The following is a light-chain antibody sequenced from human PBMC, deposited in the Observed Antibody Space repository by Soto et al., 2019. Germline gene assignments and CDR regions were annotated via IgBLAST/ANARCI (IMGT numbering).Light chain of an antibody. V-gene: IGKV3-20*01. CDR2: DAS. CDR1: QSVSTSY. CDR3: QHYGSLVLT. J-gene: IGKJ4*01. Sequence: DIVLTQSPGTLSLSPGERATLSCRASQSVSTSYLAWYQQKPGQPPRLLIYDASTRATGIPDRFSGSGSGTDFTVTISRLEPEDFAVYYCQHYGSLVLTFGGGTKVEIK.